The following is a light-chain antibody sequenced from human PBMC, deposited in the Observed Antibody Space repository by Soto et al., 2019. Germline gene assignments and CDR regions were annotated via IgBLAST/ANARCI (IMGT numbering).Light chain of an antibody. V-gene: IGKV3-15*01. CDR2: GAS. Sequence: EIVMTRFPATLSVSPGQRATLSCRASQTISSNLAWYQQKPGQAPRLLIYGASTRATGIPARFSGSGSGTHLTLTISSLQSEDFGTYYCQQYNAWPGTFGQGTKVEIK. J-gene: IGKJ1*01. CDR3: QQYNAWPGT. CDR1: QTISSN.